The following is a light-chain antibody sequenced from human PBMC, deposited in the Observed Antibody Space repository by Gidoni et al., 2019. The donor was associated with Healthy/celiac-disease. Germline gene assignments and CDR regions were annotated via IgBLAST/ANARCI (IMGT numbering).Light chain of an antibody. CDR1: QSVSSN. V-gene: IGKV3-15*01. J-gene: IGKJ1*01. CDR2: GAS. Sequence: EIVMTQSPATLSVSPGESATLSCRASQSVSSNLAWYHQKPGKAPRLLTYGASTRANGIPARFSGRGSGTECTLTISSLQSEDFAVYYCQQYNNWPGTFGQGTKVEIK. CDR3: QQYNNWPGT.